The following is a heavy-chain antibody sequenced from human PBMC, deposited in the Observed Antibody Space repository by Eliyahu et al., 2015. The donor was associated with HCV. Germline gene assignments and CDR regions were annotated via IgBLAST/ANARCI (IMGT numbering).Heavy chain of an antibody. CDR3: AKGRRTGPFDS. CDR1: GYSFTDYY. Sequence: QVQLEQSGAEVKKPGASVKVSCKTSGYSFTDYYTYIHWVRQAPGQGLEWIGWINPNTDGTHYPQKFQGRITVTRDTSISTAYMELRTLGSDDTAIYYCAKGRRTGPFDSWGQGTLVTVSS. J-gene: IGHJ4*02. CDR2: INPNTDGT. D-gene: IGHD3/OR15-3a*01. V-gene: IGHV1-2*02.